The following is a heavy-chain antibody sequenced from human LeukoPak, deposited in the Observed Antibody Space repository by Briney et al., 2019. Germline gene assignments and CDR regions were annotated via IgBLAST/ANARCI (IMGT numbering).Heavy chain of an antibody. Sequence: GGSLRLPCAASGFTFSSYSMNWVRQAPGKGLEWVSYISSSSNTIYYADSVKGRFTISRDNAKNSLYLQMNSLRAEDTAVYYCAGPGYSSGWGAFDIWGQGTMVTVSS. D-gene: IGHD6-19*01. CDR3: AGPGYSSGWGAFDI. J-gene: IGHJ3*02. CDR2: ISSSSNTI. CDR1: GFTFSSYS. V-gene: IGHV3-48*01.